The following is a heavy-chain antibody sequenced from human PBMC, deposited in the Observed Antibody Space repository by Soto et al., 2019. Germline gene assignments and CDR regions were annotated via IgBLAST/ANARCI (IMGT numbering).Heavy chain of an antibody. CDR1: GDSISSRGYH. D-gene: IGHD3-10*01. V-gene: IGHV4-31*03. CDR3: ARGGGSRNPYLTDFDS. CDR2: ISYIGTT. J-gene: IGHJ4*02. Sequence: QVQLQESGPGLVKPSQTLSLTCSVSGDSISSRGYHWNWIRQHPGQGLEWIGYISYIGTTYYNPSLKSRVTISIDTPDNQFSLNLTSVTAGDTAVYYCARGGGSRNPYLTDFDSWGQGMLVTVSS.